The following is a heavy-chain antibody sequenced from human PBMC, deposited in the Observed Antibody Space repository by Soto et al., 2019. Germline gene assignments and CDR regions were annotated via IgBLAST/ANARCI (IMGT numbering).Heavy chain of an antibody. D-gene: IGHD3-22*01. CDR1: GGSINNYY. J-gene: IGHJ5*02. CDR2: ISYMGTT. Sequence: XETLSLTCTVSGGSINNYYWSWIRQAPGKGLQYIGYISYMGTTNYNPSLKSRVTISVDTSKNQFSLKLTSVTAADTAIYYCTKSGGGYVNSGYYGGDYDAWGRGTLVTVSS. CDR3: TKSGGGYVNSGYYGGDYDA. V-gene: IGHV4-59*01.